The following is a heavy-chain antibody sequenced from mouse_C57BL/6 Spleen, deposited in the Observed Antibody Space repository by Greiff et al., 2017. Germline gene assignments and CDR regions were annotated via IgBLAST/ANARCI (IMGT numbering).Heavy chain of an antibody. D-gene: IGHD1-1*02. CDR3: AKEIRDYGLAY. CDR1: GYTFTSYW. J-gene: IGHJ3*01. V-gene: IGHV1-59*01. CDR2: IDPSDSYT. Sequence: QVQLQQPGAELVRPGTSVKLSCKASGYTFTSYWMHWVKQRPGQGLEWIGVIDPSDSYTNYNQKFKGKAPLTVDTSSSTAYLQLSSLTSEDSAVYYCAKEIRDYGLAYWGQGTLVTVSA.